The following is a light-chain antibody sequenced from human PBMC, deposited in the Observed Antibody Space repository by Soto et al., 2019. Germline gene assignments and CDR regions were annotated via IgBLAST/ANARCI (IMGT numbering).Light chain of an antibody. CDR1: QTISSW. CDR2: KAS. CDR3: QHYNSYPIT. J-gene: IGKJ4*01. V-gene: IGKV1-5*03. Sequence: DIQMTQSPSTLSGSVGDRVTITCRASQTISSWLAWYQQKPGKAPKLLIYKASTLKSGVPSRFSGSGSGTEFTLTISSLQHDDFATYYCQHYNSYPITFGGGTKV.